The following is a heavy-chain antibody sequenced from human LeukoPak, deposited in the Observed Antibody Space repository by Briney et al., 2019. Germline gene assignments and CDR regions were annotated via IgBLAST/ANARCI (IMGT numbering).Heavy chain of an antibody. D-gene: IGHD3-16*01. CDR3: ARGEAPGLGAFDI. Sequence: SETLSLTCTVSGGSISSGSYYWSWIRQPAGKGLEWIGRIYTSGSTNYKPSLKSRVTISVDTSKNQFSLKLSSVTAADTAVYYCARGEAPGLGAFDIWGQGTMVTVSS. V-gene: IGHV4-61*02. CDR1: GGSISSGSYY. J-gene: IGHJ3*02. CDR2: IYTSGST.